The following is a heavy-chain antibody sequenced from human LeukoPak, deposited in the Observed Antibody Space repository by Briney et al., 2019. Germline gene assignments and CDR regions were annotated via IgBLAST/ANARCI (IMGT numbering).Heavy chain of an antibody. CDR2: IKPDEGEK. Sequence: GGSLRLSCAASGFTFSSDWMIWVRQAPGKGLEWVANIKPDEGEKYYVDSVKGRFTVSRDNAKNSLYLQMNSLRAEDTAVYYCARDRDGGRVGYYMDVWGKGTTVTVSS. D-gene: IGHD3-10*01. J-gene: IGHJ6*03. CDR1: GFTFSSDW. CDR3: ARDRDGGRVGYYMDV. V-gene: IGHV3-7*01.